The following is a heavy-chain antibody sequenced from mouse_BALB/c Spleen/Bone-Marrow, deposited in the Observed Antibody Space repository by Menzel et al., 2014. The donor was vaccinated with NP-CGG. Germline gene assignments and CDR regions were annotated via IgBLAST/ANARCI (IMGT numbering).Heavy chain of an antibody. V-gene: IGHV5-17*02. CDR2: ISSGSSTI. CDR3: ARWRYGYAMDY. Sequence: EVKVVESGGGLVQPGGSRKLSCAASGFTFSSFGMHWVRQAPEKGLEWVAYISSGSSTIYYADTVKGRFTISRDNPKNTLFLQMTSLRSEDTAMYYCARWRYGYAMDYWGRGTSVTVSS. J-gene: IGHJ4*01. CDR1: GFTFSSFG. D-gene: IGHD2-14*01.